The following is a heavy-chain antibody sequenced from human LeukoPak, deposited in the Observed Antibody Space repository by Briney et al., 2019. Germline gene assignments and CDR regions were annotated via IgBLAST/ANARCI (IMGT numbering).Heavy chain of an antibody. CDR2: ISYDGSNK. CDR3: ARGGDY. CDR1: GFTFSSYA. J-gene: IGHJ4*02. Sequence: LTGGSLRLSCAASGFTFSSYAMHWVRQAPGKGLEWVAVISYDGSNKYYADSVKGRFTISRDNSKNTLYLQMNSLRAEDTAVYYCARGGDYWGQGTLVTVSS. V-gene: IGHV3-30-3*01.